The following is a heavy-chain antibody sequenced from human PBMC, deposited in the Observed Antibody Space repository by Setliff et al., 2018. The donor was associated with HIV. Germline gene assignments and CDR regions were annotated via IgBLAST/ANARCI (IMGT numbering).Heavy chain of an antibody. CDR2: ISNDGTRT. Sequence: GGSLRLSCAASGFTFSRSDMSWVRQAPGKGLVWVSHISNDGTRTNYADSVKGRFTISRDNAKNTVYLQMNSLRAEDTAVYYCVRVVTIFSTGPHFDPWGQGTLVTVSS. CDR1: GFTFSRSD. V-gene: IGHV3-74*01. D-gene: IGHD3-3*01. CDR3: VRVVTIFSTGPHFDP. J-gene: IGHJ5*02.